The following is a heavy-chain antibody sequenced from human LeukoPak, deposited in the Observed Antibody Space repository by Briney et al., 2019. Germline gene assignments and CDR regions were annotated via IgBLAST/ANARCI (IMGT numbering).Heavy chain of an antibody. Sequence: GGPLRLSCVGSGFTFSNFAMTWVRQAPGKGLEWVSSIRGRGDGTSYADSVKGRFTMSRDNSKNTLYLQMDSLRAEDTAMYYCGRDPNGDYVGAFEFWGQGTLVTVSS. CDR3: GRDPNGDYVGAFEF. V-gene: IGHV3-23*01. D-gene: IGHD4-17*01. J-gene: IGHJ3*01. CDR2: IRGRGDGT. CDR1: GFTFSNFA.